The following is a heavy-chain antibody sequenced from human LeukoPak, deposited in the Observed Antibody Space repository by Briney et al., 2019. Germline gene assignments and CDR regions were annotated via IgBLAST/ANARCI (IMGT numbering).Heavy chain of an antibody. Sequence: GGSLRLSCAASGFTLSNHWLTWVRQAPGKRPQWVAHINPSGSETAFLDSVRGRFTISRDSSKHSLYLQVNTLRVEDTAVYHCARGHYGLDVWGQGTTVTVSS. CDR3: ARGHYGLDV. CDR1: GFTLSNHW. V-gene: IGHV3-7*01. J-gene: IGHJ6*02. CDR2: INPSGSET.